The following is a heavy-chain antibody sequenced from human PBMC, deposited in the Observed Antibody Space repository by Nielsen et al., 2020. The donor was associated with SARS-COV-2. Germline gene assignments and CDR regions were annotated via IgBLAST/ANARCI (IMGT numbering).Heavy chain of an antibody. V-gene: IGHV4-34*01. J-gene: IGHJ6*02. CDR2: INHSGST. Sequence: GSLRLSCAVYGGSFSGYYWSWIRQPPGKGLEWIGEINHSGSTNYNPSLKSRVTISVDTSKNQFSLKLSSVTAADTAVYYCGLLRSKSYYYYGMDVWGQGTTVTVSS. CDR1: GGSFSGYY. D-gene: IGHD4-17*01. CDR3: GLLRSKSYYYYGMDV.